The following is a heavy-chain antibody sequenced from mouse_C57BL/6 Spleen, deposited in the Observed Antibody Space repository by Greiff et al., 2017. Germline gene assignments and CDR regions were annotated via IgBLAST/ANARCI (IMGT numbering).Heavy chain of an antibody. V-gene: IGHV1-47*01. CDR1: GYTFTTYP. J-gene: IGHJ1*03. CDR3: ERRGGNGDGDWDFDV. D-gene: IGHD4-1*01. CDR2: FHPYNDDT. Sequence: QVQLQQSGAELVKPGASVKMSCTASGYTFTTYPIEWMKQNPGKILEWIGNFHPYNDDTKYNEKFKGKATLTVEKSSNTVYLELSRLTSDDSAVYYGERRGGNGDGDWDFDVWGTGTTVTVSS.